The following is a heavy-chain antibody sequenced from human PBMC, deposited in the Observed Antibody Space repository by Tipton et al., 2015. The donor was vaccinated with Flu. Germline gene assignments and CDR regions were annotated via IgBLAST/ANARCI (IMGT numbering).Heavy chain of an antibody. CDR1: GGPMSSFY. V-gene: IGHV4-4*07. CDR3: ARGSGSGTDVTFYF. J-gene: IGHJ4*02. CDR2: MYVSGST. Sequence: TLSLTCTVSGGPMSSFYWNWIRQPAGKGLEWIGRMYVSGSTKYNPSLKSRVTMSVDTSKNLFSLKLSSVTAADTAVYYCARGSGSGTDVTFYFWGQGTLVSVSS. D-gene: IGHD3-10*01.